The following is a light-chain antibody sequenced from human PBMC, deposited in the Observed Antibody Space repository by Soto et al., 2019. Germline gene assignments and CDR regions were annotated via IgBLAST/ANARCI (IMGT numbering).Light chain of an antibody. Sequence: DIQMTQSPSTLSASVRDRVTITCRASQSLSGWLAWYQQKPGKAPKLLIYKTSSLESGVPSRFSGSGSGTEFTLTISSLQPDDFATYYCLQYNSLYTFGQGTKLEIK. J-gene: IGKJ2*01. CDR3: LQYNSLYT. CDR1: QSLSGW. V-gene: IGKV1-5*03. CDR2: KTS.